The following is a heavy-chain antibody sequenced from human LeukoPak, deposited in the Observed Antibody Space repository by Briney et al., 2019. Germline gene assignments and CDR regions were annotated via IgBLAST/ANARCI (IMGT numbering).Heavy chain of an antibody. CDR3: ARKEDLYYFDY. V-gene: IGHV3-33*01. Sequence: GRSLRLSCAASGFTFSSYGMHWVRQAPGKGLEWVAVIWYDGSNKYYADSVKGRFTISRDNSKNTLYLQMNSLRAEDTAVYYCARKEDLYYFDYWGQGTLVTVSS. CDR1: GFTFSSYG. CDR2: IWYDGSNK. J-gene: IGHJ4*02.